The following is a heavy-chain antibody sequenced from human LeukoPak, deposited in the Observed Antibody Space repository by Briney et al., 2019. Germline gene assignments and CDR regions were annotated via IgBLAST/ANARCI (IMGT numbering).Heavy chain of an antibody. CDR2: IIPIFGTA. Sequence: ASVKVSCKASGGTFSSYAISWVRQAPGQGLEWMGGIIPIFGTANYAQKFQGRVTITTDESTSTAYMELSSLRSEDTAVYYCASDTVVTPLDYWGQGTLVTVSS. CDR3: ASDTVVTPLDY. V-gene: IGHV1-69*05. J-gene: IGHJ4*02. D-gene: IGHD4-23*01. CDR1: GGTFSSYA.